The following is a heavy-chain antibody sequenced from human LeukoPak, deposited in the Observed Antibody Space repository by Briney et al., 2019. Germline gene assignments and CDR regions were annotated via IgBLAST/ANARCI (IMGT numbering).Heavy chain of an antibody. CDR3: ASIPTDDSSGYYYWYYFDY. V-gene: IGHV4-39*01. CDR1: GGSISSSSYY. J-gene: IGHJ4*02. CDR2: IYYSGST. D-gene: IGHD3-22*01. Sequence: SETLSLTCTVSGGSISSSSYYWGWIRQPPGKGLEWIGSIYYSGSTYYNPSLKSRVTISVDTSKNQFSLKLSSVTAADTAVHYCASIPTDDSSGYYYWYYFDYWGQGTLVTVSS.